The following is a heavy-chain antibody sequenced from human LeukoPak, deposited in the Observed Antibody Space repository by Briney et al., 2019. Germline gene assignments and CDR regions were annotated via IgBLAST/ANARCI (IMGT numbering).Heavy chain of an antibody. V-gene: IGHV1-2*02. J-gene: IGHJ4*02. Sequence: ASVTVSFKASGYTFTGYYMHWVRQAPGQGLEGMGWINPNSGGTNYAQKFQGRVTMTRDTSISTAYMELSRRRSDDTAVYYCASPSSSWQQLPDYWGQGTLVTVSS. CDR1: GYTFTGYY. CDR2: INPNSGGT. CDR3: ASPSSSWQQLPDY. D-gene: IGHD6-13*01.